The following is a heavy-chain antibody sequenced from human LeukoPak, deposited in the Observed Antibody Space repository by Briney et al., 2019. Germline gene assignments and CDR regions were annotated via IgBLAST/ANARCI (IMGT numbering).Heavy chain of an antibody. D-gene: IGHD6-19*01. CDR2: INHSGST. V-gene: IGHV4-34*01. J-gene: IGHJ4*02. Sequence: SETLSLTCAVYGGSFSGYYWSWIRQPPGKGLEWIGEINHSGSTNYNPSLKSRVTISVDTSKNQFSLELSSVTAADTAVYYCARTGSGWPFDYWGQGTLVTVSS. CDR1: GGSFSGYY. CDR3: ARTGSGWPFDY.